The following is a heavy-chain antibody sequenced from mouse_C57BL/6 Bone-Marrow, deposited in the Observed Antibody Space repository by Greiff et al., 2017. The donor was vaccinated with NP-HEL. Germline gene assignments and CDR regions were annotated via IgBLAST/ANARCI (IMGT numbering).Heavy chain of an antibody. CDR1: GFTFSSYA. CDR3: ARAYGSSFVFAY. V-gene: IGHV5-4*01. D-gene: IGHD1-1*01. Sequence: EVHLVESGGGLVKPGGSLKLSCAASGFTFSSYAMSWVRQTPEKRLEWVATISDGGSYTYYPDNVKGRFTISRDNAKNNLYLQMSHLKSEDTAMYYCARAYGSSFVFAYWGQGTLVTVSA. J-gene: IGHJ3*01. CDR2: ISDGGSYT.